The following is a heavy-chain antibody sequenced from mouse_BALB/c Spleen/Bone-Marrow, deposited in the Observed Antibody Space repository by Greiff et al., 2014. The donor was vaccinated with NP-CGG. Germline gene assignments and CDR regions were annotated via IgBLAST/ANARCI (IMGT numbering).Heavy chain of an antibody. CDR2: IWAGGST. Sequence: VMLVESGPGLVAPSQSLSITCTVSGFSLTNYGVHWVRQPPGKGLEWLGVIWAGGSTNYNSAFMSRLSISKDNSKSQVFLKMNSLQTEDTAMYYCARDKWDGAYWGQGTLVTVTA. CDR1: GFSLTNYG. J-gene: IGHJ3*01. V-gene: IGHV2-9*02. D-gene: IGHD4-1*01. CDR3: ARDKWDGAY.